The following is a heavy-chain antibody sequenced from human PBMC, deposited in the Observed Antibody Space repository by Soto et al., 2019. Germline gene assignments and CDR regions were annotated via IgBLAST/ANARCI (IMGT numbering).Heavy chain of an antibody. V-gene: IGHV4-59*01. D-gene: IGHD6-13*01. CDR2: IYYSGST. Sequence: SETLSLTCTVSGGSISSYYWSWIRQPPGEGLEWIGYIYYSGSTNYNPSLKSRVTISVDTSKNQFSLKLSSATAADTAVYYCARARSIAAAGFDYWGQGTLVTVSS. CDR3: ARARSIAAAGFDY. CDR1: GGSISSYY. J-gene: IGHJ4*02.